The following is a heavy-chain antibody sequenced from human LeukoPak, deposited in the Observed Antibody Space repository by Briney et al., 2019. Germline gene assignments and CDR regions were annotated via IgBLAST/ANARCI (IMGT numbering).Heavy chain of an antibody. Sequence: ASVKVSCKASGYTFTGYYMHWVRQAPGQGLEWMGWINPNSGGTNYAQKFQGWVTMTRDTSISTAYMELSRLRSDDTAVYYCVRDAYGPSIGMDVWGQGTTVTVSS. D-gene: IGHD3-16*01. J-gene: IGHJ6*02. CDR3: VRDAYGPSIGMDV. CDR2: INPNSGGT. CDR1: GYTFTGYY. V-gene: IGHV1-2*04.